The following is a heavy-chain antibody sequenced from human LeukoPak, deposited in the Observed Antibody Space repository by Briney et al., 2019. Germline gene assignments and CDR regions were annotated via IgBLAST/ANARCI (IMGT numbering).Heavy chain of an antibody. Sequence: PSETQSLTCAVYGGSFSGYYWSWIRQPPGNGLEWIGEINHSGSTNYNPSLKSRVTISVDTSKNQFSLKLSSVTAADTAVYYCARWAYSSSWYGVRYFDYWGQGTLVTVSS. CDR1: GGSFSGYY. CDR3: ARWAYSSSWYGVRYFDY. V-gene: IGHV4-34*01. J-gene: IGHJ4*02. CDR2: INHSGST. D-gene: IGHD6-13*01.